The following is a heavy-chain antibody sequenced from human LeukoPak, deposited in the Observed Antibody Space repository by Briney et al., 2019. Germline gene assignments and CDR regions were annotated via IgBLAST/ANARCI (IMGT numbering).Heavy chain of an antibody. V-gene: IGHV4-34*01. CDR2: INHSGST. Sequence: SETLSLTCAVYGGSFSGYFWSWIRQPPGKGLEWIGEINHSGSTNYNPSLKSRVTISVDTSKNQFSLKLSSVTAADTAVYYYARVGVKYGSGRYQSYYMDVWGKGTTVTVSS. J-gene: IGHJ6*03. CDR3: ARVGVKYGSGRYQSYYMDV. D-gene: IGHD3-10*01. CDR1: GGSFSGYF.